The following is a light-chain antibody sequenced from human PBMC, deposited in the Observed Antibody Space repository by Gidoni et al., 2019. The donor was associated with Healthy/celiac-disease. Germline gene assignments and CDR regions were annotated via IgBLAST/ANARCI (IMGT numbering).Light chain of an antibody. Sequence: EIVMTQSPATLSVSPGERATLSCRASQSVSSNLAWYQQKPGQAPRLLIYGASTRATGIPARFGGSGSGTEFTLTISSLQSEDFAVYYCQQYNNWPPGKYTFGQGTKLEIK. J-gene: IGKJ2*01. CDR2: GAS. CDR3: QQYNNWPPGKYT. V-gene: IGKV3-15*01. CDR1: QSVSSN.